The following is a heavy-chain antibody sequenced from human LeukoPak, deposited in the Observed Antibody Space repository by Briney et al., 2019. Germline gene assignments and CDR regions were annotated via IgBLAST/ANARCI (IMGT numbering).Heavy chain of an antibody. CDR3: SRLNSVTTTFDS. CDR1: GFTFSSYE. V-gene: IGHV3-48*03. Sequence: PGGSLRLSCAASGFTFSSYEMNCVRQAPGKGLEWVSYISSSGSTIDYADSVKGRFTISRDNANNSLYLQMNSLRAQHTSVYYVSRLNSVTTTFDSWGKGTLVTVSS. CDR2: ISSSGSTI. J-gene: IGHJ4*02. D-gene: IGHD4-17*01.